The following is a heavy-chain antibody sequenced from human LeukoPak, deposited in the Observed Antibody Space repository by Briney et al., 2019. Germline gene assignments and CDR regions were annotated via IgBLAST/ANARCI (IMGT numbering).Heavy chain of an antibody. CDR3: ARAAPYYYDSSGYYDY. CDR2: ISAHNGNT. Sequence: HGASVKVSCKASGYTFTSYGISWVRQAPGQGLEWMGWISAHNGNTNYAQKLQGRVTMTTDTSTSTAYMELRSLRSDDTAVYYCARAAPYYYDSSGYYDYWGQGTLVTVSS. J-gene: IGHJ4*02. D-gene: IGHD3-22*01. V-gene: IGHV1-18*01. CDR1: GYTFTSYG.